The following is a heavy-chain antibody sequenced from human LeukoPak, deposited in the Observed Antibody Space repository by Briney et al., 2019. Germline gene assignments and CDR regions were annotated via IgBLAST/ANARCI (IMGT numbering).Heavy chain of an antibody. J-gene: IGHJ4*02. Sequence: PGGSLRLSRAASGFTFSSYWMSWGRQAPGEGLEWVANIKQDGSEKYYVDSVKGRFTISRDNAKNSLYLQMNSLRVEDTAVYYCARNSAVRGVTHTSYWGQGTLVTVSS. CDR2: IKQDGSEK. V-gene: IGHV3-7*01. CDR1: GFTFSSYW. D-gene: IGHD3-10*01. CDR3: ARNSAVRGVTHTSY.